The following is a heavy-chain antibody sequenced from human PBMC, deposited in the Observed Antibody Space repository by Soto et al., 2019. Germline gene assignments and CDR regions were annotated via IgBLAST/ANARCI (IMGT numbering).Heavy chain of an antibody. V-gene: IGHV1-69*08. D-gene: IGHD3-10*01. Sequence: QVQLVQSGAEVKKPGSSVKVCCKASADTFIGYTVTWVRQAPGQGLEWVGRVIPILGASNFAQKFQGRVTISADKSTDTAYMVLTGLTSEDTAVYYCARSRGSYYSNFDSWGQGTLVTVSS. CDR1: ADTFIGYT. CDR2: VIPILGAS. CDR3: ARSRGSYYSNFDS. J-gene: IGHJ4*02.